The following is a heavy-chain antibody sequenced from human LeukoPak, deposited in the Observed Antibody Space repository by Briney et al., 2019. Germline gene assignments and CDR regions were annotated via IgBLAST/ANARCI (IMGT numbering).Heavy chain of an antibody. V-gene: IGHV4-59*08. J-gene: IGHJ4*02. CDR1: GGSISSYY. D-gene: IGHD2-8*01. Sequence: PSETLSLTCTVSGGSISSYYWSWIRQPPGKGLEWIGYIYYSGSTNYNPSLKSRVTISVDTSKNQFSLKLSSVTAADTAVYYSARRYCTNGVCYLDYWGQGTLVTVSS. CDR3: ARRYCTNGVCYLDY. CDR2: IYYSGST.